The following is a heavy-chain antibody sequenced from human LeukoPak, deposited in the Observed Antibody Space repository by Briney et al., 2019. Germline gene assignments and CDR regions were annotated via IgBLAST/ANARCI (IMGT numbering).Heavy chain of an antibody. Sequence: ASVKVSCKASGGTFSSYAISWVRQAPGQGLEWMGGIIPIFGTANYAQKFQGRVTITADESTSTAYMELSSLRSEDTAVYYCARPTKPLYYYDSSGYYYYYGMDVWGQGTTVTVSS. CDR3: ARPTKPLYYYDSSGYYYYYGMDV. V-gene: IGHV1-69*01. D-gene: IGHD3-22*01. J-gene: IGHJ6*02. CDR2: IIPIFGTA. CDR1: GGTFSSYA.